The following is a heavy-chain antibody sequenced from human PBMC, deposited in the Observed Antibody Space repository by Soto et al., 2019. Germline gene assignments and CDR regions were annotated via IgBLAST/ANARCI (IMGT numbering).Heavy chain of an antibody. CDR3: ARDHNTMIRGVIITKWFDP. CDR1: GASIIDYY. Sequence: SETLSLTCTVPGASIIDYYWSWIRQPPGKGLEWIGYIYYSGSTNYSPSLKSRVTFSVDTSKNQFSLRLSSVTAADTAVYYCARDHNTMIRGVIITKWFDPWGQGTLVTVS. D-gene: IGHD3-10*01. J-gene: IGHJ5*02. V-gene: IGHV4-59*01. CDR2: IYYSGST.